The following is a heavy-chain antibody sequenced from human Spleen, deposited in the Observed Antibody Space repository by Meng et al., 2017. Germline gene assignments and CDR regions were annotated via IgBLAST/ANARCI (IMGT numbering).Heavy chain of an antibody. CDR2: INPSGDNT. J-gene: IGHJ6*02. CDR1: GYTLTNYY. V-gene: IGHV1-46*01. D-gene: IGHD3-22*01. CDR3: ARYVAMIVVVPGYGMDV. Sequence: ASVKVSCKASGYTLTNYYIHWVRQAPGQGLEWMGTINPSGDNTDYAQKFQGRVTMTRDTSTSTVYMELSSLRSEDTAVYYCARYVAMIVVVPGYGMDVWGQGTTVTVSS.